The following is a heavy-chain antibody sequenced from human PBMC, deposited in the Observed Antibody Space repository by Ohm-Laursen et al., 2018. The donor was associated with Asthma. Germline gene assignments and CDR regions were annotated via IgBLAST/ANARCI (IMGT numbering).Heavy chain of an antibody. V-gene: IGHV3-33*01. CDR2: IWYDGSNK. J-gene: IGHJ4*02. CDR3: ARGPTIFGVVLWVSDIDY. Sequence: SLRLSCAAPGFTFSSYGMHWVRQAPGKGLEWVAVIWYDGSNKYYADSVKGRFTISRDNSKNTLYPQMNSLRAEDTAVYYCARGPTIFGVVLWVSDIDYWGQGTLVTVSS. D-gene: IGHD3-3*01. CDR1: GFTFSSYG.